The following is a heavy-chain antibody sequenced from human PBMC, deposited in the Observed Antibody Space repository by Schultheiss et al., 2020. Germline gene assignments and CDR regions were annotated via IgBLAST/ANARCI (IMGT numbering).Heavy chain of an antibody. V-gene: IGHV3-7*01. CDR3: ARHDPAIIVVPAAFYGMDV. CDR2: IKQDGSEK. CDR1: GFTFKTYS. D-gene: IGHD2-2*01. J-gene: IGHJ6*02. Sequence: GESLKISCVASGFTFKTYSMTWVRQAPGKGLEWVANIKQDGSEKSYVDSVKGRFTISRDDSKTSLFLQMNSLRAEDTAVYYCARHDPAIIVVPAAFYGMDVWGQGTTVTVSS.